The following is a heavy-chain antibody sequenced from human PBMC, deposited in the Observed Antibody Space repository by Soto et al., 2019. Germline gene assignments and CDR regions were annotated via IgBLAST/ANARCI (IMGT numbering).Heavy chain of an antibody. J-gene: IGHJ4*02. CDR1: GYSFTSYR. V-gene: IGHV5-51*01. Sequence: GESLKISCKGSGYSFTSYRIAWVRQMHWKGLEWIGIIYPGDSDTRYSPSFQGQVTISADKSISTAYLQWSSLKASDTAMYYCARHGGVPAAPDTLDYWGQGTLVTVSS. CDR3: ARHGGVPAAPDTLDY. D-gene: IGHD2-2*01. CDR2: IYPGDSDT.